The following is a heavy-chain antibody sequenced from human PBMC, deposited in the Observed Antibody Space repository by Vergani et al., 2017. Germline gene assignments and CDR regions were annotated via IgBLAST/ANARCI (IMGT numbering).Heavy chain of an antibody. CDR2: ISYDGSNK. J-gene: IGHJ6*03. Sequence: VQLLESGGGLVQPGRSLRLSCAASGFTFSSYAMHWVRQAPGKGLEWVAVISYDGSNKYYADSVKGRFTISRDNSKNTLYLQMNSLRAEDTAVYYCARDSDYDLYYYYYMDVWGKGTTVTVSS. V-gene: IGHV3-30*01. CDR3: ARDSDYDLYYYYYMDV. D-gene: IGHD3-22*01. CDR1: GFTFSSYA.